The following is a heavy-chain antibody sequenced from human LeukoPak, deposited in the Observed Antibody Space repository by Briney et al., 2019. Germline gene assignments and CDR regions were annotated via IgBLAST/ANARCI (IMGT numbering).Heavy chain of an antibody. V-gene: IGHV3-23*01. J-gene: IGHJ1*01. Sequence: GGSLRLSCAASGFTFKNYAMTWVRQAPGKGLEWVSRTSGSGDIRLYADSVKGRFTISRTNSGNRLYPQMNSLRADDSGVYYCANYRSGGGGYYSGLEHWGQGTQVTVSS. CDR3: ANYRSGGGGYYSGLEH. D-gene: IGHD2-15*01. CDR2: TSGSGDIR. CDR1: GFTFKNYA.